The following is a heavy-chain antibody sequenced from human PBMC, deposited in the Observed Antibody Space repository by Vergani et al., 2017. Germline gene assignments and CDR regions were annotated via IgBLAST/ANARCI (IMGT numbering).Heavy chain of an antibody. J-gene: IGHJ1*01. CDR1: GYTFTSYG. CDR3: ARVRCGGSCYRAEYFQH. D-gene: IGHD2-15*01. CDR2: ISAYNGNT. V-gene: IGHV1-18*01. Sequence: QVQLVQSGAEVKKPGASVKVSCKASGYTFTSYGISWVRQAPGQGLEWMGWISAYNGNTNYAQKLKGRVTMTTDTSTSTAYMELRSLRSDDTAVYYWARVRCGGSCYRAEYFQHWGQGTLVTVSS.